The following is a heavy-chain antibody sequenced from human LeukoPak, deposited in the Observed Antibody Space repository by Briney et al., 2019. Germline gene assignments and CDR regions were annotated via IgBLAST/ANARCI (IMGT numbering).Heavy chain of an antibody. J-gene: IGHJ6*02. CDR2: INSDGSST. CDR3: AREKQWLEPLGMDV. Sequence: PEGSLRLSCAASGFTFDDYGMSWVRQAPGKGLVWVSRINSDGSSTSYADSVKGRFTISRDNAKNTLYLQMNSLRAEDTAVYYCAREKQWLEPLGMDVWGQGTTVTVSS. D-gene: IGHD6-19*01. V-gene: IGHV3-74*01. CDR1: GFTFDDYG.